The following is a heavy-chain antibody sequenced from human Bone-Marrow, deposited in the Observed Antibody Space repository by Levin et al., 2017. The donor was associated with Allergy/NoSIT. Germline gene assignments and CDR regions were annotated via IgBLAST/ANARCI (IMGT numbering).Heavy chain of an antibody. CDR2: INPNSGGI. J-gene: IGHJ4*02. D-gene: IGHD4-17*01. Sequence: GESLKISCKASGYTFTGFYMHWVRQAPGQGLEWMGRINPNSGGINYAQKFQGRVTMTRDTSINTAYMELSRLTSDDTAVYYCAREDYGDHFDYWGQGTLVTVSS. V-gene: IGHV1-2*06. CDR1: GYTFTGFY. CDR3: AREDYGDHFDY.